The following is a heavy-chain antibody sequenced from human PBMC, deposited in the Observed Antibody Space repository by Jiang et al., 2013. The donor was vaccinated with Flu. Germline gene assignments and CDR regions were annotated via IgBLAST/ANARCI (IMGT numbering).Heavy chain of an antibody. CDR2: IDWDDDK. D-gene: IGHD3-10*01. J-gene: IGHJ4*02. CDR3: AHRRDGSGSSRKFRDYFDY. V-gene: IGHV2-70*12. CDR1: GFSLSTSGMC. Sequence: KPTQTLTLTCTFSGFSLSTSGMCVSWIRQPPGKALEWLALIDWDDDKYYSTSLKTRLTTSKDTSKNQVVLTMTNMDPVDTATYYCAHRRDGSGSSRKFRDYFDYWGQGTLVTVSS.